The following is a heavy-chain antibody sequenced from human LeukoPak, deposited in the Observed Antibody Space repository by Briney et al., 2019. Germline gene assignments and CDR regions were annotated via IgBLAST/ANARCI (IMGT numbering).Heavy chain of an antibody. CDR2: ISGSGGST. J-gene: IGHJ4*02. V-gene: IGHV3-23*01. D-gene: IGHD3-16*02. CDR3: AKDLSDYVWGSYLV. CDR1: GFTFSSYA. Sequence: PGGSLRLSCAASGFTFSSYAMSWVRQAPGKGLEWVSAISGSGGSTYYADSVKGRFTISRDNSKNTLYLQMNSLRAEDTAVYYCAKDLSDYVWGSYLVWGQGTLVTVSS.